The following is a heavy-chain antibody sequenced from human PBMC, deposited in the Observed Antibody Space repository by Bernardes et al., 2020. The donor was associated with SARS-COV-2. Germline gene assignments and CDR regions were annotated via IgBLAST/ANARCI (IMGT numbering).Heavy chain of an antibody. CDR2: ISGSGGST. Sequence: GGSLRLSCAASGFTFSSYAMSWVRQAPGKGLEWVSAISGSGGSTYYADSVKGRFTISRDNSKNTLYLQMNSLRAEDTAVYYCAKNIMIVVVTAPSAFDIWGQGTMVTVSS. J-gene: IGHJ3*02. CDR3: AKNIMIVVVTAPSAFDI. CDR1: GFTFSSYA. V-gene: IGHV3-23*01. D-gene: IGHD2-21*02.